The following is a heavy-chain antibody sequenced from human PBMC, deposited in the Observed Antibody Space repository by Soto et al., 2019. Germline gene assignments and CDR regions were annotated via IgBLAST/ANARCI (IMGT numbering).Heavy chain of an antibody. CDR1: GYTFTSYG. CDR3: ARSSVRYYYDSSGYFNFEY. CDR2: ISAYNGNT. V-gene: IGHV1-18*01. J-gene: IGHJ4*02. Sequence: GASVKVSCKASGYTFTSYGISWVRQAPGQGLEWMGWISAYNGNTNYAQKLQGRVTMTTDTSTSTAYMELRSLRSDDTAVYYCARSSVRYYYDSSGYFNFEYWGQGTRVTVSS. D-gene: IGHD3-22*01.